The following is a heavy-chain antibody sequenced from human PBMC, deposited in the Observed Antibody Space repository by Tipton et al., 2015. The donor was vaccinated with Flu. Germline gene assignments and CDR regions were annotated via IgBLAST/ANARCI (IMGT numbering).Heavy chain of an antibody. CDR3: AKPGLELYYYGMDV. J-gene: IGHJ6*02. D-gene: IGHD5-24*01. CDR1: GFTFSNYG. V-gene: IGHV3-30*18. Sequence: SLRLSCVASGFTFSNYGMHWVRQAPGKGLEWVAVISSDEGRKYYADSVRGRFTISRDNSKNTLYLQMNSLRAEDTAVFYCAKPGLELYYYGMDVWGQGTTVTVSS. CDR2: ISSDEGRK.